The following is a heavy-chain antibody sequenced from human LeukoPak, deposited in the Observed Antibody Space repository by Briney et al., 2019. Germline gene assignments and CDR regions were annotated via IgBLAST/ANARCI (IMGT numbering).Heavy chain of an antibody. V-gene: IGHV3-20*04. Sequence: GGSLRLSCAASGFTFDDYGMSWVRQAPGKGLEWVSGINWNGGSTGYADSVKGRFTISRDNAKNSLYLQMNSLRAEGTALYYCARANCSSTSCQVDYWGQGTLVTVSS. J-gene: IGHJ4*02. CDR1: GFTFDDYG. CDR2: INWNGGST. D-gene: IGHD2-2*01. CDR3: ARANCSSTSCQVDY.